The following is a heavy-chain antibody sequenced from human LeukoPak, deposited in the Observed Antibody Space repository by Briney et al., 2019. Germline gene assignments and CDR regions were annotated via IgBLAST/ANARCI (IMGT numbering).Heavy chain of an antibody. D-gene: IGHD3-10*01. CDR1: GFTFSSYG. CDR3: ARDYYASGSHDS. Sequence: GGSLRLSCAASGFTFSSYGMHWVRQAPGKGLEWVAVISSDGSDKYYADSVKGRFTISRDNSKNTMYLQMNSLRAEDTAVYYCARDYYASGSHDSWGQGALVTVSS. CDR2: ISSDGSDK. V-gene: IGHV3-30*03. J-gene: IGHJ4*02.